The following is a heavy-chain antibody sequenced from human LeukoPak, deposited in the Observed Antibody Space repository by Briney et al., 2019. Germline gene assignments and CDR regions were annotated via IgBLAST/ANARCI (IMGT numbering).Heavy chain of an antibody. CDR3: ARVPWIGSGSYYKAIYWFDP. D-gene: IGHD3-10*01. CDR1: GGSISSYY. CDR2: IYYTGTT. V-gene: IGHV4-59*08. J-gene: IGHJ5*02. Sequence: SETLSLTCTVSGGSISSYYWSWVRQPPGKGLEWIGYIYYTGTTNYNPSLKSRVTISVDTSKNQFSLKLSSVTAADTAVYYCARVPWIGSGSYYKAIYWFDPWGQGTLVTVSS.